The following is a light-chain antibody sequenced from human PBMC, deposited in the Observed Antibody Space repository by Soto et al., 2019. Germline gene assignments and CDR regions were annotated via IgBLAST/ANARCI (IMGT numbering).Light chain of an antibody. CDR2: NTS. CDR1: TGTVTSGHY. V-gene: IGLV7-46*01. J-gene: IGLJ3*02. Sequence: QAVVTQEPSLTVSPGGTVTLTCGSSTGTVTSGHYPYWFHQKPGQAPRTLVYNTSDKHSWTPARFSGSLLGGKAALTLSGAQTEDEADFYCLLAYRGARVFGGGTQLTVL. CDR3: LLAYRGARV.